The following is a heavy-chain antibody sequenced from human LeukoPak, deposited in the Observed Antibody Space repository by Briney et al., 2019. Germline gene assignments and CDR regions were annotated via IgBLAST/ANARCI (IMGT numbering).Heavy chain of an antibody. V-gene: IGHV4-34*01. CDR1: GGSISSYY. Sequence: SETLSLTCTVSGGSISSYYWSWIRQPPGKGLEWIGEINHSGSTNYNPSLKSRVTISVDTSKNQFSLKLSSVTAADTAVYYCVSWGVTIFGVVIDYWGQGTLVTVSS. D-gene: IGHD3-3*01. CDR3: VSWGVTIFGVVIDY. CDR2: INHSGST. J-gene: IGHJ4*02.